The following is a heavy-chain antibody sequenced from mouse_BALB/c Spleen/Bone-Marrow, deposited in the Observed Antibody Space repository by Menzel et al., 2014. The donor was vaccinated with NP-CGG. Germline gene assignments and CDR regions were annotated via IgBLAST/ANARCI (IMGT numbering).Heavy chain of an antibody. J-gene: IGHJ3*01. D-gene: IGHD1-1*01. CDR3: ALYYYGSGGFAY. Sequence: EAKLAESGAELVKPGASVTLSCTASGFNIKDTYMHWVKQRLEQGLEWIGRIDPANGNTKYDPKFQGKATITADTSSNTAYLQLSSLTSENTAVYYCALYYYGSGGFAYWGQGPLVTVPA. CDR2: IDPANGNT. V-gene: IGHV14-3*02. CDR1: GFNIKDTY.